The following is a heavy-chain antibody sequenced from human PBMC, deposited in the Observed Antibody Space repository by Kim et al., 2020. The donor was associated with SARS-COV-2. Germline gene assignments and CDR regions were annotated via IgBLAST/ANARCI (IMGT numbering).Heavy chain of an antibody. CDR3: ARSRDYGGRFDS. Sequence: SETLSLTCSVSGGSISSYYWSWMRQPPGKGLEWVGYIYYSGNTYYNPSLKSRVTMSIDTSKTQFSLKLTSVTAADTAVYYCARSRDYGGRFDSWGQGTLVTVSS. CDR2: IYYSGNT. J-gene: IGHJ4*02. CDR1: GGSISSYY. D-gene: IGHD3-10*01. V-gene: IGHV4-59*01.